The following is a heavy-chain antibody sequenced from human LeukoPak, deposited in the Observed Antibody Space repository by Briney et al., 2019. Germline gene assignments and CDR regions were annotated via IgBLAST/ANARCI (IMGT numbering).Heavy chain of an antibody. CDR1: GFMFSSNW. Sequence: GGSLRLSCAASGFMFSSNWMSWGRLAPGEGLEWVANIKEDGTETYYVDSVKGRFTISRDNAKNSLYLQMNSLRAEDTAVYYCAKKEQPSYLDYWGQGTLVTVSS. J-gene: IGHJ4*02. D-gene: IGHD6-13*01. CDR3: AKKEQPSYLDY. V-gene: IGHV3-7*03. CDR2: IKEDGTET.